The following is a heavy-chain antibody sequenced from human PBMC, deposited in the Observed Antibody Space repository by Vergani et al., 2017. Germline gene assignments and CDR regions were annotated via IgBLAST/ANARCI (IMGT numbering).Heavy chain of an antibody. CDR2: ISGSGGST. D-gene: IGHD1-26*01. CDR1: GFTFSSYA. Sequence: EVQLLESGGGLVQPGGSLRLSCEASGFTFSSYAMSWVRQAPGKGLEWVSAISGSGGSTYYADSVKGRFTISRDNSKNTLYLQMNSLRAEDTAVYYCAKDGSYYYYYYYMDVWGKGTTVTVSS. CDR3: AKDGSYYYYYYYMDV. V-gene: IGHV3-23*01. J-gene: IGHJ6*03.